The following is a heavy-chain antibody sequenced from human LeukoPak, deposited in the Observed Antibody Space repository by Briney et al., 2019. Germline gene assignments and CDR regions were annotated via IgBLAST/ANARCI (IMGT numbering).Heavy chain of an antibody. CDR3: ARETSGGYSYYFDF. Sequence: EASVKVSCKASGYTFTGYYLHWVRQAPGQGLERMGWINPNSGDTNYAQKFQGRVTMTRDTSISTAYMELSRLRSDDTAIYYCARETSGGYSYYFDFWGQGTLVTVSS. CDR2: INPNSGDT. J-gene: IGHJ4*02. CDR1: GYTFTGYY. V-gene: IGHV1-2*02. D-gene: IGHD5-18*01.